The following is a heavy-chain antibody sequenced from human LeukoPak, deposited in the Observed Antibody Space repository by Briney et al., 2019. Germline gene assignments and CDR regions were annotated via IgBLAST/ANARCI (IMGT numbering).Heavy chain of an antibody. V-gene: IGHV1-18*01. D-gene: IGHD2-15*01. CDR1: GYTFTSYG. CDR3: ARRLEVVVVAADAFDI. Sequence: GASVKVSCKASGYTFTSYGISWVRQAPGQGLEWMGWISAYNGNTNYAQKLQGRVTMTTDTSTSTAYMELRSLRSDDTAVYYCARRLEVVVVAADAFDIWGQGTMVTVSS. CDR2: ISAYNGNT. J-gene: IGHJ3*02.